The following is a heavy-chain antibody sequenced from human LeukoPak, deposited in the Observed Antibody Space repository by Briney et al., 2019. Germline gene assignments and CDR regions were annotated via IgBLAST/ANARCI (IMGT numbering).Heavy chain of an antibody. CDR2: IIPIFGTA. V-gene: IGHV1-69*05. J-gene: IGHJ4*02. Sequence: GASVKVSCKASGGTFSSYAISWVRQAPGQGLEWMGGIIPIFGTANYAQKLQGRVTMTTDTSTSTAYMELRSLRSDDTAVYYCARPLLHYYDSSGLVDWGQGTLVTVSS. CDR1: GGTFSSYA. CDR3: ARPLLHYYDSSGLVD. D-gene: IGHD3-22*01.